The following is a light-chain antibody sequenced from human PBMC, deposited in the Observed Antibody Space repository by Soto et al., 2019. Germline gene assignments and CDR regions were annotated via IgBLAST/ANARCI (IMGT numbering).Light chain of an antibody. CDR3: QQYMNWPT. CDR1: QTIKRSS. J-gene: IGKJ5*01. V-gene: IGKV3-15*01. Sequence: EIVMTQSPATLSVSPGEGATLSCRASQTIKRSSLAWYKQKPGQPPRLLIFGASTRVAGIPARFSGSGSGTEFSLTISSLKSEDFAVYYCQQYMNWPTFGQGTRLEIK. CDR2: GAS.